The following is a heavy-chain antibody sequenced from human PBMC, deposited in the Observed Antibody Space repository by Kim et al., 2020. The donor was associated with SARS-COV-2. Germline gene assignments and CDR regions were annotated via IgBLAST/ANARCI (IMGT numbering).Heavy chain of an antibody. CDR1: GGSISSSSYY. CDR2: IYYSGST. CDR3: ARRGPGSYSYYYYGMDV. V-gene: IGHV4-39*01. J-gene: IGHJ6*02. Sequence: SETLSLTCTVSGGSISSSSYYWGWIRQPPGKGLEWIGSIYYSGSTYYNPSLKSRVTISVDTSKNQFSLKLSSVTAADTAVYYCARRGPGSYSYYYYGMDVWGQGTTVTVSS. D-gene: IGHD1-26*01.